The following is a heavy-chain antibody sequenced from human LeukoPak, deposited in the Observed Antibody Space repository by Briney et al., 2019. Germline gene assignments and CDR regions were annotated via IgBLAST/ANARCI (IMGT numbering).Heavy chain of an antibody. CDR1: GFTLSTYS. J-gene: IGHJ4*02. D-gene: IGHD5-18*01. Sequence: QPGGSLRLSCAASGFTLSTYSMNWVRQAPGKGLEWVSYVSSSSSIIYYSDSVKGRFTISRDNAKNSLYLQMNSLRVEDTAVYYCARGIAWIQLGYFDYWGQGTLVTVSS. V-gene: IGHV3-48*01. CDR2: VSSSSSII. CDR3: ARGIAWIQLGYFDY.